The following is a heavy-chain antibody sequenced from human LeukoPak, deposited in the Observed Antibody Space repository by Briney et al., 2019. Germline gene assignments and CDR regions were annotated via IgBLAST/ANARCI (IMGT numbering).Heavy chain of an antibody. J-gene: IGHJ4*02. CDR2: IYYSGST. CDR1: GGSISSSSYY. V-gene: IGHV4-39*01. Sequence: SETLSLTRTVSGGSISSSSYYWGWIRQPPGKGLEWIGSIYYSGSTYYNPSLKSRVTISVDTCKNQFSLKLSSVNAADTAVYYCARRPKYCSSTSCYGDYWGQGTLVTVSP. D-gene: IGHD2-2*01. CDR3: ARRPKYCSSTSCYGDY.